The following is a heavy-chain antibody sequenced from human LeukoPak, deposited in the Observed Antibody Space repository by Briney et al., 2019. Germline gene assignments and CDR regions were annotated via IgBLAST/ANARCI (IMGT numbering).Heavy chain of an antibody. J-gene: IGHJ4*02. V-gene: IGHV1-3*01. D-gene: IGHD6-25*01. Sequence: ASVKVSCKASGYTFTSCAMHWVRQAPGQRLEWMGWINAGNGNTKYSQKFQGRVTITGDTSASTAYMELSSLRSEDTAVYYCARGIAAGYFDYWGQGTLVTVSS. CDR1: GYTFTSCA. CDR3: ARGIAAGYFDY. CDR2: INAGNGNT.